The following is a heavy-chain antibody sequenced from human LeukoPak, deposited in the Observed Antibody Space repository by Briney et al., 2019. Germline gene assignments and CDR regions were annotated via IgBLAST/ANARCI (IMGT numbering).Heavy chain of an antibody. CDR2: IYHSGST. D-gene: IGHD2-8*01. CDR1: GYSISSGYY. CDR3: ARNNDYGDY. Sequence: PSETLSLTCTVSGYSISSGYYWGWIRQPPGKGLEWIGSIYHSGSTYCNPSLKSRVTISVDTSKNQFSLKLSSVTAADTAVYYCARNNDYGDYWGQGTLVTVSS. V-gene: IGHV4-38-2*02. J-gene: IGHJ4*02.